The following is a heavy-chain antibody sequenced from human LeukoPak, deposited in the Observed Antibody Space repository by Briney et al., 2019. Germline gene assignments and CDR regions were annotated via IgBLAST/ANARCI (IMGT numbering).Heavy chain of an antibody. CDR3: ATPKYGSGSYGDY. Sequence: SSYSYIYYADSVKGRFTISRDNAKNSLYLQMNSLRAEDTAVYYCATPKYGSGSYGDYWGQGTLVTVSS. J-gene: IGHJ4*02. CDR2: SSYSYI. V-gene: IGHV3-21*01. D-gene: IGHD3-10*01.